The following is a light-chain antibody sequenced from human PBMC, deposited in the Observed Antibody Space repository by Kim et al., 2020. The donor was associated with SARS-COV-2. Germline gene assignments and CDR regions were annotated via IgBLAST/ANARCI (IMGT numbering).Light chain of an antibody. CDR1: NIGSKS. J-gene: IGLJ2*01. V-gene: IGLV3-21*03. Sequence: PGKTARITCGGNNIGSKSVHWYQQKPGQAPGLVVYEDSDRPSGIPERFSGSNSGNTATLTISRVEAGDEADYYCQVWDSSSDHPVVFGGGTQLTVL. CDR2: EDS. CDR3: QVWDSSSDHPVV.